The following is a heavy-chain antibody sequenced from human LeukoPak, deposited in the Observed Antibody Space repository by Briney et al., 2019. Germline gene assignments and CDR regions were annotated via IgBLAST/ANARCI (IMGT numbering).Heavy chain of an antibody. CDR3: AKDTVKVTTIRRVPHYMDV. CDR1: GFTFSSYG. Sequence: GGSLRLSCAASGFTFSSYGMSWVRQAPGKGLEWVSAISGSGGSTYYADSVKGRFIISRDNSKNTLYLQMNSLRAEDTAVYYCAKDTVKVTTIRRVPHYMDVWGKGTTVTISS. J-gene: IGHJ6*03. CDR2: ISGSGGST. V-gene: IGHV3-23*01. D-gene: IGHD5-12*01.